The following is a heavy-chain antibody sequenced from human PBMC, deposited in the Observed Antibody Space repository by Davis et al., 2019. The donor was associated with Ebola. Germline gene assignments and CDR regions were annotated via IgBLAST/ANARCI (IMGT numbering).Heavy chain of an antibody. CDR2: VSHSGDT. CDR3: ARTAKTAISESGLGYTYLDP. V-gene: IGHV4-34*01. D-gene: IGHD5-18*01. Sequence: MPSETLSLTCAVSGGSFSDYFWSWVRQSPGKGLEWIGQVSHSGDTDYNPSVKTRVTLSVDTSKNQFSLKIDSVTAADTAVYYCARTAKTAISESGLGYTYLDPWGQGTLVTVAS. CDR1: GGSFSDYF. J-gene: IGHJ5*02.